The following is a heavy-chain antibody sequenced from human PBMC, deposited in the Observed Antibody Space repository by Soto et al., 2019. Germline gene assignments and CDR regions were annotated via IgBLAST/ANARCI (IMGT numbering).Heavy chain of an antibody. CDR1: GFTFSSYW. V-gene: IGHV3-7*01. Sequence: PGGSLRLSCAASGFTFSSYWMSWVRQAPGKGLEWVANIKQDGSEKYYVDSVKGRFTISRDNAKNSLYLQMNSLRAEDTAVYYCARQNFGVVPYYYFDYWGQGTLVTVPQ. J-gene: IGHJ4*02. CDR3: ARQNFGVVPYYYFDY. D-gene: IGHD3-3*01. CDR2: IKQDGSEK.